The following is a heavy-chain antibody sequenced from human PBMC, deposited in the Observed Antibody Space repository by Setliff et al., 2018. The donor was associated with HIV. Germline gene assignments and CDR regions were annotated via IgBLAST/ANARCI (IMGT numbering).Heavy chain of an antibody. CDR1: GFTFSDVW. D-gene: IGHD1-1*01. CDR3: SADTEDSYNFYNCDY. J-gene: IGHJ4*02. Sequence: GGSLRLSCAADTSASGFTFSDVWFSWVRQAPGKGLEWIGRIKSEIRGGSTDYGAPVKGRFSISRDDSTNTVFLQMNSLKTDDTAVYYCSADTEDSYNFYNCDYWGPGIQVTSPQ. CDR2: IKSEIRGGST. V-gene: IGHV3-15*01.